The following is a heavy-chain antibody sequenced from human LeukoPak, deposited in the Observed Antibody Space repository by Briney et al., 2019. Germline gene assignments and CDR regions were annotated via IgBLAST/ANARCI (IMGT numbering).Heavy chain of an antibody. D-gene: IGHD3-10*01. J-gene: IGHJ4*02. Sequence: KPSETLSLTCAVSGYSISSGYFWGWIRQPPGKGLEWIGGIYHSGSTYYNPSLKSRVTISLNTSKNQFSLKLSSVTAADTAVYYCATNYGSGSYYILVYWGQGTLVTVSS. CDR2: IYHSGST. CDR1: GYSISSGYF. V-gene: IGHV4-38-2*01. CDR3: ATNYGSGSYYILVY.